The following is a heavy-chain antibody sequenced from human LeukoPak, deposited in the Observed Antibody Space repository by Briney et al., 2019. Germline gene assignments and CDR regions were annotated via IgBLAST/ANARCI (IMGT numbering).Heavy chain of an antibody. V-gene: IGHV3-30*02. J-gene: IGHJ4*02. D-gene: IGHD3-22*01. Sequence: GGSLRLSCAASGFTFTSYGLHWVRQAPGKGLEWVAFMGFDGSNRYYADSVKGRFTMSRDNSKNTLYLQMNSLRAEDTAVYYCARVLHKRNYDSSVYYGYWGQGTLVTVSS. CDR2: MGFDGSNR. CDR3: ARVLHKRNYDSSVYYGY. CDR1: GFTFTSYG.